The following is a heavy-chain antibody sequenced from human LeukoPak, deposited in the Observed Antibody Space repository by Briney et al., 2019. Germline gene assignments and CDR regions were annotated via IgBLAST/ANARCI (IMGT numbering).Heavy chain of an antibody. D-gene: IGHD2-21*02. Sequence: GGSLRLSCAASGFPFSSYRMNWVRQAPGKGLEWVANIKQDGSEKHYVDSVKGRFTISRDNARTSLYLQMDRLRAEDTAVYFCARDGRDSPFDDWGQGALVTVSS. V-gene: IGHV3-7*01. CDR2: IKQDGSEK. J-gene: IGHJ4*02. CDR1: GFPFSSYR. CDR3: ARDGRDSPFDD.